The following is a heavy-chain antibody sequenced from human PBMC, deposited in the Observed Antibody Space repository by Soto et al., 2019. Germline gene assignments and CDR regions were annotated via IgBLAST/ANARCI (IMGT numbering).Heavy chain of an antibody. J-gene: IGHJ4*02. Sequence: PSETLSLTCTVSGGSISSGYYYWSWIRQPPGKGLEWIGYIYYSGSTYYNPSLKSRVTISVDTSKNQFSLKLSSVTAADTAVYYCAREHQQPGTIYYFDYWGQGTLVTVSS. D-gene: IGHD1-1*01. CDR2: IYYSGST. CDR1: GGSISSGYYY. V-gene: IGHV4-30-4*01. CDR3: AREHQQPGTIYYFDY.